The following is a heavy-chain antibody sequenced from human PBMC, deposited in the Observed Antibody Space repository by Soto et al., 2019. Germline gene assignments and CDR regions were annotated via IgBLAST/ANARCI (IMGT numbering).Heavy chain of an antibody. CDR2: INQSGIT. J-gene: IGHJ4*02. CDR1: GVSLSGHS. Sequence: SETLSLTCAVSGVSLSGHSWSWIRQTPEKGLEWIGQINQSGITKHNPSLKSRVKIFLDTSKNHLSLNLASVTAGDTAVYFCARADLKYFDNWGQGTLVAVSS. V-gene: IGHV4-34*01. CDR3: ARADLKYFDN.